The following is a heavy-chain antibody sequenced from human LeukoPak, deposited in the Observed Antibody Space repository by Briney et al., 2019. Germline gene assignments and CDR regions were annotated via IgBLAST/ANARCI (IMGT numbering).Heavy chain of an antibody. Sequence: PGGCLRLSCAASGFTFSIYGMSWVRQAPGKGLQWVSSITSSGDGTYYADSVKGRFTISRDNSENMWYLQMNSLRVEETAVRCCHRGRFNYDSPYDHYYSQDRHYRRQRTDV. CDR3: HRGRFNYDSPYDHYYSQDRHYRRQRTDV. CDR2: ITSSGDGT. J-gene: IGHJ6*01. V-gene: IGHV3-23*01. CDR1: GFTFSIYG. D-gene: IGHD3-9*01.